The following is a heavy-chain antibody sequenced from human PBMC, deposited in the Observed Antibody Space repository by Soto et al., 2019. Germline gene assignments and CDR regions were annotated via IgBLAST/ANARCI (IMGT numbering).Heavy chain of an antibody. V-gene: IGHV1-46*01. J-gene: IGHJ4*02. Sequence: ASVKVSCKASGYTFTSYYMHWVRQAPGQGLEWMGIINPSGGSTSYAQKFQGRVTMTRDTSTSTVYMELSSLRSEDTAVYYCARDRMYYYDSSGYSFDYWGQGTLVTVSS. CDR1: GYTFTSYY. CDR3: ARDRMYYYDSSGYSFDY. CDR2: INPSGGST. D-gene: IGHD3-22*01.